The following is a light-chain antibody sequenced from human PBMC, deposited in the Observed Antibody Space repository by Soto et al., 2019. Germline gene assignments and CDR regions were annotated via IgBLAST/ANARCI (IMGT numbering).Light chain of an antibody. CDR3: QQDCNSPLT. V-gene: IGKV3D-7*01. CDR1: QSVSSSY. CDR2: GAS. J-gene: IGKJ4*01. Sequence: PGARVTLSCRASQSVSSSYLTWFQKKPGQAPRLLIYGASTRATSIPARFSGSGSGTDFTLTISSLQPEDFAIYYCQQDCNSPLTFGGGTKVEIK.